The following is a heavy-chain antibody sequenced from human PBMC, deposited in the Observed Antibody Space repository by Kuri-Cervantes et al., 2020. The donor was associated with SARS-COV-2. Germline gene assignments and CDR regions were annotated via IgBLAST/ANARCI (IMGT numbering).Heavy chain of an antibody. CDR1: GFTFSSYA. Sequence: LSLTCAASGFTFSSYAMHWVRQAPGKGLEWVAVISYDGSNKYYADSVKGRFTISRDNSKNTLYLQMNSLRAEDTAVYYCVRDGYSYGLGPRGAFDIWGQGTMVTVSS. J-gene: IGHJ3*02. D-gene: IGHD5-18*01. CDR3: VRDGYSYGLGPRGAFDI. CDR2: ISYDGSNK. V-gene: IGHV3-30-3*01.